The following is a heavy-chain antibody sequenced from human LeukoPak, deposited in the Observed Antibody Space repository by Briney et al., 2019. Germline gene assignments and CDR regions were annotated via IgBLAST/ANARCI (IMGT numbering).Heavy chain of an antibody. CDR2: ISYDGSNK. V-gene: IGHV3-30*18. Sequence: GGSLRLSCAASGFTFSSYGMHWVRQAQGKGLEWVAVISYDGSNKFYADSVKGRFTISRDNSRNTLYLLLNSLRAEDTAVYYCAKETYSDSSAYFDYWGQGALVTVSS. D-gene: IGHD3-22*01. J-gene: IGHJ4*02. CDR3: AKETYSDSSAYFDY. CDR1: GFTFSSYG.